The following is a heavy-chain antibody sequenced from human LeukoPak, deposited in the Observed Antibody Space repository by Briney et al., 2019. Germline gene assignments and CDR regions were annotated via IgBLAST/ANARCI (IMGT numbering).Heavy chain of an antibody. CDR2: INPSGGST. J-gene: IGHJ6*03. Sequence: ASVKVSCKASGYTFTSYYMHWVRQAPGQGLEWMGIINPSGGSTSYAQKFQGRVTMTRDMSTSTVYMELSSLRSEDTAVYYCAKDLSRGGYSYGTFYYMDVWGKGTTVTVSS. CDR3: AKDLSRGGYSYGTFYYMDV. D-gene: IGHD5-18*01. V-gene: IGHV1-46*01. CDR1: GYTFTSYY.